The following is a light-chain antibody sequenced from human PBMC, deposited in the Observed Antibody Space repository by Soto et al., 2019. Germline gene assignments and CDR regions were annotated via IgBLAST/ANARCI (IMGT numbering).Light chain of an antibody. V-gene: IGLV2-14*03. Sequence: QSALTQPASVSGSPGQSFTISCTGTSSDVGAHHSVSWYQQHPGKAPKLIIFDVSNRPSGVSNRFSGSKSGNTASLTISGLNAEAAADYYCSSFTDTGTVMFGGGTKLTVL. CDR1: SSDVGAHHS. CDR3: SSFTDTGTVM. CDR2: DVS. J-gene: IGLJ3*02.